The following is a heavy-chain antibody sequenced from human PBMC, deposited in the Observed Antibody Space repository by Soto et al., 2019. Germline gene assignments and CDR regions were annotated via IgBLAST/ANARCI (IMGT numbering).Heavy chain of an antibody. CDR2: ISVYNGET. Sequence: QVQLVQSGAELKKPGASVKVSCAASGYTFTSNSITWVRQAPGQGLEWMGWISVYNGETSYAEKFQGSLTMTTDTSTSTAYRALRSLRSDDTAVYYCARVWGSYRAPSGGAGFDPWGQGTLVTVSS. D-gene: IGHD3-16*02. J-gene: IGHJ5*02. V-gene: IGHV1-18*04. CDR1: GYTFTSNS. CDR3: ARVWGSYRAPSGGAGFDP.